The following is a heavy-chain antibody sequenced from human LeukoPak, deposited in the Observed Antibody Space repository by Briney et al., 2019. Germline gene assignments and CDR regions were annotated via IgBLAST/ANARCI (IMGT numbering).Heavy chain of an antibody. CDR1: GYTFTSYD. CDR2: MNPNSGNT. J-gene: IGHJ5*02. D-gene: IGHD2-8*01. Sequence: ASVKVSCKASGYTFTSYDINWVRQATGQGLEWMGWMNPNSGNTGYAQKFQGRVTMTRNTSISTAYMELSSLRSEDTAVYYCARRRLDCTNGVCFNWFGPWGQGTLVTVSS. CDR3: ARRRLDCTNGVCFNWFGP. V-gene: IGHV1-8*01.